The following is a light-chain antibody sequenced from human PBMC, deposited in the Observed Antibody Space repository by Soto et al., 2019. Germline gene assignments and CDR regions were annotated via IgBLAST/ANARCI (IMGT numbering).Light chain of an antibody. J-gene: IGKJ4*01. CDR3: QQYGSSPALT. V-gene: IGKV3-20*01. CDR1: QTVRNNY. CDR2: DAS. Sequence: EFVLTQSPGTRSLCPGERATLSCRGSQTVRNNYLAWYQQKPGQAPRLLIYDASSRATGIPDRFSGGGSGTDFTLTISRLEPEDFAVYYCQQYGSSPALTFGGGTKVDIK.